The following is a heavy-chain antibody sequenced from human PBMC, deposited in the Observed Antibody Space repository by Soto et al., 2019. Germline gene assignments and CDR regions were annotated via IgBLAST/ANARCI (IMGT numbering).Heavy chain of an antibody. J-gene: IGHJ4*01. Sequence: GGSLRLSCAASGFTCTNAGINWVRQAPGKGLEWVGRIKSKTDGGTTDYAEPVKGRFAISRDDSNNMVYLQMNSLKIEDTAVYYCTTDSYSTIIIVRFDYWGHGTLVTVSS. CDR2: IKSKTDGGTT. D-gene: IGHD3-22*01. CDR1: GFTCTNAG. CDR3: TTDSYSTIIIVRFDY. V-gene: IGHV3-15*07.